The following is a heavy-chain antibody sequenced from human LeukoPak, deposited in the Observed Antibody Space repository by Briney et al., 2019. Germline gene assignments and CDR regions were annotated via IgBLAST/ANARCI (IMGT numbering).Heavy chain of an antibody. CDR2: ISGSGGST. CDR1: GFTFSNYD. J-gene: IGHJ4*02. D-gene: IGHD4-17*01. V-gene: IGHV3-23*01. Sequence: AGGSLRLSCEASGFTFSNYDMIWVRQAPGKGLEWVSIISGSGGSTYYGDSVKGRFTISRDNSKNTLYLQMNSLRAEDTAVYFCARDSADYGDYYFDYWGQGTLVTVSS. CDR3: ARDSADYGDYYFDY.